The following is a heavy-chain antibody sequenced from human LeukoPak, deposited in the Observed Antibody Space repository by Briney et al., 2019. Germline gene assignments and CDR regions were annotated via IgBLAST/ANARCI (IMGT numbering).Heavy chain of an antibody. J-gene: IGHJ4*02. CDR2: IYHSGDT. Sequence: PSETLSLTCTVSGGSISSRNYYWAWIRQTPGKGLGWIGSIYHSGDTYYSPSLKSRVTTSVDTSMNQLSLRLSSVTAADAALYYCVRAANTKGDFWGQGTLVTVSS. CDR3: VRAANTKGDF. D-gene: IGHD3-3*01. CDR1: GGSISSRNYY. V-gene: IGHV4-39*01.